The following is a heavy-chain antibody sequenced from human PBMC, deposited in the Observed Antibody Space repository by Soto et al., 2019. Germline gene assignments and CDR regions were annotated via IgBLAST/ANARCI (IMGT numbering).Heavy chain of an antibody. CDR3: ARGSRPYGMDV. J-gene: IGHJ6*02. CDR1: GFTVSSNY. D-gene: IGHD1-26*01. V-gene: IGHV4-59*06. Sequence: VQLVESGGGLIQPGGSLRLSCAASGFTVSSNYMSWVRQAPGKGLEWIGYIYYSGSTYYNPSLKSRVTISVDTSKNQFSLKLSSVTAADTAVYYCARGSRPYGMDVWGQGTTVTVSS. CDR2: IYYSGST.